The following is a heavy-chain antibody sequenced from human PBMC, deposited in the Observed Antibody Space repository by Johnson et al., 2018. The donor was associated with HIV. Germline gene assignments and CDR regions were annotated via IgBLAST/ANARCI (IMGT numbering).Heavy chain of an antibody. D-gene: IGHD6-19*01. J-gene: IGHJ3*02. CDR2: VNPNGGST. Sequence: VQLVESGGGLAKPAWSPRLSCAASQFTFSSYYMNCVRQAPGNGLELVGQVNPNGGSTYLIDSGKDRFNISRNNAKNTLHLQMNSLRAEDTAVYYCAWLVRGVHAFDIWGQGTMVTVSS. V-gene: IGHV3-25*03. CDR1: QFTFSSYY. CDR3: AWLVRGVHAFDI.